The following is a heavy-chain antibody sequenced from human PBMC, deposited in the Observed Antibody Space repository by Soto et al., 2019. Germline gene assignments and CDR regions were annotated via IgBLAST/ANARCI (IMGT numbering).Heavy chain of an antibody. CDR1: GYTFTNYA. CDR3: ATGLAVAGFDY. Sequence: ASVKVSCKASGYTFTNYAMHWVRQAPGQRLEWMGWINAGNGNTKYSQKFQGRVTITRDTSASTAYMELSSLRSEDTAVYYCATGLAVAGFDYWGQGTLVTVSS. CDR2: INAGNGNT. V-gene: IGHV1-3*01. J-gene: IGHJ4*02. D-gene: IGHD6-19*01.